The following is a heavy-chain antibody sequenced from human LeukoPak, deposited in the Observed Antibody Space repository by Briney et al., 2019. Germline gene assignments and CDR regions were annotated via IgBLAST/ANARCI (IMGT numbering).Heavy chain of an antibody. CDR2: MSYNDGA. D-gene: IGHD1-26*01. Sequence: SGTLSLTCTISGGSISDYYWSWIRQPPGKGLEWVAYMSYNDGATYNPSLKSRVTMSLDTSRNQFSLKLVSVTAADTAVYYCARFLRGATNALEIWGQGTMITVSS. CDR3: ARFLRGATNALEI. J-gene: IGHJ3*02. CDR1: GGSISDYY. V-gene: IGHV4-59*13.